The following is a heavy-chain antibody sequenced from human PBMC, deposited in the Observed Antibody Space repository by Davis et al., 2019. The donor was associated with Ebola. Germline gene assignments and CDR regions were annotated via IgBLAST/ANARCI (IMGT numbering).Heavy chain of an antibody. Sequence: MPSETLSLTCTVSGGSISSYYWSWIRQPPGKGLEWIGYIYYSGSTNYNPSLKSRVTISVDTSKNQFSLKPSSVTAADTAVYYCARGGYCSSTSCQTDWYFDLWGRGTLVTVSS. CDR2: IYYSGST. D-gene: IGHD2-2*01. CDR3: ARGGYCSSTSCQTDWYFDL. V-gene: IGHV4-59*01. J-gene: IGHJ2*01. CDR1: GGSISSYY.